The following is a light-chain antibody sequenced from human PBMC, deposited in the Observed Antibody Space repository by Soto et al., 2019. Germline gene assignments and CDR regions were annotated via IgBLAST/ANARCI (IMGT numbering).Light chain of an antibody. CDR2: QVS. V-gene: IGLV2-14*01. J-gene: IGLJ1*01. Sequence: QSVLTQPASVSGSPGQSITISCTGTSSDVGGYYYVSWYQHHPGKAPKLMIYQVSNRPSGVSNRFSGSKSGNTASLTISGLQAEDEADYYCSSYTSSNTLFGTGTKVTVL. CDR3: SSYTSSNTL. CDR1: SSDVGGYYY.